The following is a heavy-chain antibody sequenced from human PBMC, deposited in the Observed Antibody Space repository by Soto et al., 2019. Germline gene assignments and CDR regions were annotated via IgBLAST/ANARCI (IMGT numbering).Heavy chain of an antibody. Sequence: TLSLTCTVSGGSISSGGYYWSWIRQHPGKGLEWIGYIYYSGSTYYNPSLKIRVTISVDTSKSQFSLKLSSVTAADTAVYYCARAHGPVDTAMVIFDYWGQGTLVTVSS. CDR3: ARAHGPVDTAMVIFDY. CDR2: IYYSGST. J-gene: IGHJ4*02. D-gene: IGHD5-18*01. V-gene: IGHV4-31*03. CDR1: GGSISSGGYY.